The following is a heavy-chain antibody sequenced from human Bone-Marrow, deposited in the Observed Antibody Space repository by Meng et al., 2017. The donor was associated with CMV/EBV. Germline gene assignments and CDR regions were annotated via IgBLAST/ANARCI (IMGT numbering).Heavy chain of an antibody. J-gene: IGHJ4*02. CDR3: ARAMSGGTYYVYFDY. CDR1: GFTVSSNY. V-gene: IGHV3-48*04. CDR2: ISPRSSTV. Sequence: GESLKISCAASGFTVSSNYMNWVRQAPGRGLEWVSYISPRSSTVDYAETVKGRFTIFRDNAKNSLYLQMNSLRAEDTAVYYCARAMSGGTYYVYFDYWGQGTLVTVSS. D-gene: IGHD1-26*01.